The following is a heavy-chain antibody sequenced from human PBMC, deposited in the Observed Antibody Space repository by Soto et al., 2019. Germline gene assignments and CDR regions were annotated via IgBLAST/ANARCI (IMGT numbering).Heavy chain of an antibody. D-gene: IGHD3-10*02. CDR3: ASMIGDPVLSFDS. J-gene: IGHJ4*02. CDR1: GGSISSYY. CDR2: IFYSGST. V-gene: IGHV4-59*01. Sequence: QVQLQESGPRLVKPSETLSLTCTVSGGSISSYYWSWIRQPPGKGLEWIGFIFYSGSTSYNPSLKSRVTISVDTSENQFSLKLSAVTAADTAVYYCASMIGDPVLSFDSWGQGTLVAVSS.